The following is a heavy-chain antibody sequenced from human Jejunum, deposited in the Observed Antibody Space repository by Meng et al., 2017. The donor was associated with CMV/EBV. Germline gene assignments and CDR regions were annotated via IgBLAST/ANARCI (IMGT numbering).Heavy chain of an antibody. CDR3: TTLYGDSIS. CDR2: IYHSGRT. Sequence: QVRCQESGPGLVKLWGTLSLTCDVSGGSVRNDQWWSWVRQAPGRGLEWIGEIYHSGRTNYNPSVKSRVSMSVDKPQNHFSLRLSSVTAADTAVYYCTTLYGDSISWGQGTLVTVSS. D-gene: IGHD4-17*01. V-gene: IGHV4-4*02. J-gene: IGHJ4*02. CDR1: GGSVRNDQW.